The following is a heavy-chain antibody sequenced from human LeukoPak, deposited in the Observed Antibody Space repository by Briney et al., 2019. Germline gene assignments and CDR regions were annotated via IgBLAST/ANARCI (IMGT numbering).Heavy chain of an antibody. Sequence: SGTLFLTCTISGGSISTSNWWSWVRQPPGKGLEWIGEIYHSGSTNYNPSLKSRVTISVDKSKNQFSLKLSSVTAADTAVYYCARGSGTIFWYYGMDVWGQGTTVTVSS. V-gene: IGHV4-4*02. CDR1: GGSISTSNW. CDR2: IYHSGST. J-gene: IGHJ6*02. D-gene: IGHD3-9*01. CDR3: ARGSGTIFWYYGMDV.